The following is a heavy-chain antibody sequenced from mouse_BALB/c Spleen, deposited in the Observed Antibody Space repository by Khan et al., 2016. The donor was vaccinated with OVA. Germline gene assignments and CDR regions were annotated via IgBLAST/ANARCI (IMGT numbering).Heavy chain of an antibody. CDR3: AREVTYAMDY. J-gene: IGHJ4*01. CDR2: INTETGEP. V-gene: IGHV9-2-1*01. Sequence: QIQLVQSGPELKKPGETVKISCKASGYTFTDYSMHWVKQAPGKGLKWMGWINTETGEPTYADDFKGRFAFSLETSASTAYLQINNLKNEDTATXFCAREVTYAMDYWGQGTSVTVSS. CDR1: GYTFTDYS. D-gene: IGHD2-3*01.